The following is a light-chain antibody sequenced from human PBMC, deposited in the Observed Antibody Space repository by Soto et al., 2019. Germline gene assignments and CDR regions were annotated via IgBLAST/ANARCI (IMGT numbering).Light chain of an antibody. J-gene: IGKJ1*01. CDR2: KAS. CDR3: QHYNSYSEA. Sequence: DIQMTQSPSTLSTSVGDRITITCRASQSVRSWLAWFQRKPGKAPNLLIYKASTLKSGVPSRFSGSGSGTEFTLTSSSLQPDDFATYYCQHYNSYSEAFGQGTKVDIK. CDR1: QSVRSW. V-gene: IGKV1-5*03.